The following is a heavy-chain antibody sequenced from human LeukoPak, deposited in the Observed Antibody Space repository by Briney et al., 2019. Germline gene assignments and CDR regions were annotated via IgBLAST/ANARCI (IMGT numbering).Heavy chain of an antibody. V-gene: IGHV4-4*07. Sequence: SETLSLTCTVSGDSINNYYWSWIRQSAGKGLEWIGRIYSTGYTNYNPSLKSRVTLSLDMSKNQFSLNLRSVTAADTAVYYCARDPSPADGWYAYWGQGTQVIVSS. CDR2: IYSTGYT. CDR1: GDSINNYY. J-gene: IGHJ4*02. CDR3: ARDPSPADGWYAY. D-gene: IGHD6-19*01.